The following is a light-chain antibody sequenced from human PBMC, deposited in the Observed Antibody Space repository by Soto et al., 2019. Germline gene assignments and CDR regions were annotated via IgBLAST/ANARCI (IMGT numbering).Light chain of an antibody. Sequence: DIQMTQSPSSLSASVGDRVTITCRASQSISNYLNWYQQKPGKAPKLLIYAASSMQSGVPSRFSGSGSETELTVTISRRRPDDSATYYCQQSFSPLWTFGQGTKVEV. V-gene: IGKV1-39*01. CDR3: QQSFSPLWT. CDR1: QSISNY. CDR2: AAS. J-gene: IGKJ1*01.